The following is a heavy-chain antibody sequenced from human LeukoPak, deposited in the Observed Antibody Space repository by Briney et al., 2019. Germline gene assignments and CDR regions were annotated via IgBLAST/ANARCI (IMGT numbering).Heavy chain of an antibody. CDR3: AKVIDSYGQGDI. J-gene: IGHJ3*02. CDR2: ISIGGAST. V-gene: IGHV3-23*01. D-gene: IGHD5-18*01. Sequence: GGSLRLSCTASGFTFSSYAMTWVRQAPGKGLEWVSGISIGGASTYYADSVKGRLTISRDNSKNTLYLQMNSLRAEDTAVYYCAKVIDSYGQGDIWGQGTMVTVSS. CDR1: GFTFSSYA.